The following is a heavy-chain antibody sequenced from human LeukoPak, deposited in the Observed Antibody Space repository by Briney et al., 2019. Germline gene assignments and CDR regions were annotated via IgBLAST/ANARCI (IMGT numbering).Heavy chain of an antibody. CDR1: GFTFSSYA. CDR3: AKGYYDSSGYFWYYFDY. V-gene: IGHV3-23*01. J-gene: IGHJ4*02. Sequence: PGGSLRLSCAASGFTFSSYAMSWVRQAPGKGLEWVSAISGSGGSTYYADSVKGRFTISRDNSKNTLYLQMNSLRAEDTAVYYCAKGYYDSSGYFWYYFDYWGQGTLATVSS. CDR2: ISGSGGST. D-gene: IGHD3-22*01.